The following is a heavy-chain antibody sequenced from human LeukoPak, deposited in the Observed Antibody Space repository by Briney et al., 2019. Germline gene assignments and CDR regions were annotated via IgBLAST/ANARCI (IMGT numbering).Heavy chain of an antibody. CDR1: GFIFSSYN. V-gene: IGHV3-48*02. D-gene: IGHD3-10*01. CDR2: ISTSSVI. J-gene: IGHJ6*02. Sequence: PGRSLRLSCAASGFIFSSYNMNWVRQAPGQGLEWVSYISTSSVIYYADSVKGRFTISRDDAKNSLYLQMNSLRDEDTAVYYCARVRGVHYDIDVWGQGTTVTVSS. CDR3: ARVRGVHYDIDV.